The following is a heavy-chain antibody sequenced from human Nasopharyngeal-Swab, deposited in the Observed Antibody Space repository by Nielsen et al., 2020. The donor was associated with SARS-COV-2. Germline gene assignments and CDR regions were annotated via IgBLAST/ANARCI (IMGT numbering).Heavy chain of an antibody. V-gene: IGHV1-18*01. D-gene: IGHD6-6*01. Sequence: ASVKVSCKASGYTFTSHGINWLRQAPGQGLEWLGWIRAYNGNTNYAQKLQGRVTMTTDTSTSTAYMELTSLRSDDTAVYYCARALGYSRSSGGYFWLDPWGQGTLVTVSS. CDR1: GYTFTSHG. J-gene: IGHJ5*02. CDR3: ARALGYSRSSGGYFWLDP. CDR2: IRAYNGNT.